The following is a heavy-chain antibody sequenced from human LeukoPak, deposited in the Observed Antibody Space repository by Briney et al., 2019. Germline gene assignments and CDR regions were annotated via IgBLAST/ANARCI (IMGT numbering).Heavy chain of an antibody. J-gene: IGHJ4*02. V-gene: IGHV4-39*01. Sequence: PSETLSLTCTVSGGSISSSSYYWGWIRQPPGKGLEWIGSIYYSGSTYYNPSLKSRVTISVDTSKNQFSLKLSSVTAADTAVYYCASRLTGTTLSTQDYWGQGTLVTVSS. D-gene: IGHD1-20*01. CDR1: GGSISSSSYY. CDR3: ASRLTGTTLSTQDY. CDR2: IYYSGST.